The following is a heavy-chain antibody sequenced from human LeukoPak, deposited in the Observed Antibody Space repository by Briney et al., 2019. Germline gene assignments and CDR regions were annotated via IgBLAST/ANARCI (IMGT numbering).Heavy chain of an antibody. CDR2: INHSGST. CDR3: AGNSYGYCMDV. CDR1: GGSFSGYY. J-gene: IGHJ6*03. Sequence: SETLSLTCAVYGGSFSGYYWSWIRQPPGKGLEWIGEINHSGSTNYNPSLKSRVTISVDTSKNQFSLKLSSVTAADTAVYYCAGNSYGYCMDVWGKGTTVTVSS. V-gene: IGHV4-34*01. D-gene: IGHD5-18*01.